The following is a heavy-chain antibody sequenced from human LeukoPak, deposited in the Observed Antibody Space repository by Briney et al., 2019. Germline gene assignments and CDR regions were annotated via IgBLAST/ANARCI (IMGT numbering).Heavy chain of an antibody. V-gene: IGHV1-46*01. J-gene: IGHJ4*02. CDR2: INPSGGST. Sequence: GASVTVSCKASGYTFTSYYMHWVRQAPGQGLEWMGIINPSGGSTSYAQKFQGRVTMTRDMSTSTVYMELSSLRSEDTAVYYCARDLSNYYGSGYYFDYWGQGTLVTVSS. CDR1: GYTFTSYY. CDR3: ARDLSNYYGSGYYFDY. D-gene: IGHD3-10*01.